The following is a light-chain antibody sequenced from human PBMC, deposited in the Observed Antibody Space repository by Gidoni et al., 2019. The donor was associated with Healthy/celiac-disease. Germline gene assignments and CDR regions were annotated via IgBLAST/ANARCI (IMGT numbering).Light chain of an antibody. Sequence: QSVLPQPPSASGTPGQRVTISCSGSSSNIGSNFVYWYQQLPGTAPKLLIYRNNQRPSGVPDRCSGSKSGTSASRAISGLRSEDEADYYCAAWDDSLSGRVVFGGGTKLTVL. CDR3: AAWDDSLSGRVV. CDR2: RNN. V-gene: IGLV1-47*01. J-gene: IGLJ2*01. CDR1: SSNIGSNF.